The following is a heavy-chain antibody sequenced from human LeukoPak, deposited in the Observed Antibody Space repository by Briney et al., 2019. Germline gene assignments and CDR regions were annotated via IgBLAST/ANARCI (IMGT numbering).Heavy chain of an antibody. J-gene: IGHJ3*02. V-gene: IGHV3-21*01. CDR2: ISSSSSYI. Sequence: PGGSLRLSCAASGFTASSNYMNWVRQAPGKGLEWVSSISSSSSYIYYADSVKGRFTISRDNAKNLLYLQMNSLRAEDTAVYYCARDVSAGEYSSLGDAFDIWGQGTMVTVSS. D-gene: IGHD6-6*01. CDR1: GFTASSNY. CDR3: ARDVSAGEYSSLGDAFDI.